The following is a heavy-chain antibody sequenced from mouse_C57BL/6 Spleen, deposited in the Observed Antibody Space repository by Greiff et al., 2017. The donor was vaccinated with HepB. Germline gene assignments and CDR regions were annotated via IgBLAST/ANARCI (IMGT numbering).Heavy chain of an antibody. Sequence: VQLQQSGAELVRPGTSVKMSCKASGYTFTNYWIGWAKQRPGHGLEWIGDIYPGGGYTNYNEKFKGKATLTADKSSSTAYMQVSSLTSEDSAIYYCARGGRGGGYYFDYWGQGTTLTVSS. V-gene: IGHV1-63*01. J-gene: IGHJ2*01. CDR3: ARGGRGGGYYFDY. D-gene: IGHD3-3*01. CDR2: IYPGGGYT. CDR1: GYTFTNYW.